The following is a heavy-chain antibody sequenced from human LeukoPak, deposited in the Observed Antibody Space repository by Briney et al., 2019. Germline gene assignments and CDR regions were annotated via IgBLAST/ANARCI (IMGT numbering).Heavy chain of an antibody. CDR3: ARGRYCSSTSCYWGAEYFQH. Sequence: GASVKVSCKASGYTFTSYGISWVRQAPGQGLEWMGWISAYNGNTNYARKLQGRVTMTTDTSTSTAYMELRSLRSDDTAVYYCARGRYCSSTSCYWGAEYFQHWGQGTLVTVSS. CDR2: ISAYNGNT. D-gene: IGHD2-2*01. J-gene: IGHJ1*01. CDR1: GYTFTSYG. V-gene: IGHV1-18*01.